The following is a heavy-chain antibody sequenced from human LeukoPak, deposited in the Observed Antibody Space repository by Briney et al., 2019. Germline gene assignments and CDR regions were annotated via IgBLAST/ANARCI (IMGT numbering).Heavy chain of an antibody. V-gene: IGHV1-69*01. CDR1: RGTFSSYA. J-gene: IGHJ6*04. CDR2: IIPIFGTA. Sequence: WASVKVSCKASRGTFSSYAISWVRQAPGQGLEWMGGIIPIFGTANYAQKFQGRVTITADESTSTAYMELSSLRSEDTAVYYCARAMVRGAEDYYYGMDVWGKGTTVTVSS. CDR3: ARAMVRGAEDYYYGMDV. D-gene: IGHD3-10*01.